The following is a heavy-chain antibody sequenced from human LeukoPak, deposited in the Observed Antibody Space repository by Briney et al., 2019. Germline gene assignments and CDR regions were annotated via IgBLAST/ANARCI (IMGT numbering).Heavy chain of an antibody. J-gene: IGHJ4*02. D-gene: IGHD3-16*02. Sequence: PGGSLRLSCIASGFTFSNFGMSWVRQAPGKGLEWVSAISGSGGSTYYADSVKGRFTISRDNSKNTLYLQMNSLRAEDTAVYYCAKDRRVTFGGVIPYNWGQGTLVTVSS. CDR1: GFTFSNFG. CDR3: AKDRRVTFGGVIPYN. CDR2: ISGSGGST. V-gene: IGHV3-23*01.